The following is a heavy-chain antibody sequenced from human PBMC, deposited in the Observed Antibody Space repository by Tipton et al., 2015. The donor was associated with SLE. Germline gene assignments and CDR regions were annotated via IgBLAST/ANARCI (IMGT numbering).Heavy chain of an antibody. V-gene: IGHV4-38-2*02. CDR1: DGSFSGYY. J-gene: IGHJ4*02. D-gene: IGHD1-14*01. CDR3: ARDNPSEGGDYVGY. Sequence: TLSLTCAVYDGSFSGYYWGWIRQPPGKGLEWIGSIYHSGSTYYNPSLKSRVTISVDTSKNQFSLKLSSVTAADTAVYYCARDNPSEGGDYVGYWGQGTLVTVSS. CDR2: IYHSGST.